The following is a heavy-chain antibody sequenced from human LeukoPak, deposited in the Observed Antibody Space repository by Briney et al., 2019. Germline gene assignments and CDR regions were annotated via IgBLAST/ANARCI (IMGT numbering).Heavy chain of an antibody. Sequence: ASVKVSCKASGYTFTSYGISWVRQAPGQGLEWMGWISAYNGNTNYAQKLQGRVTMTTDTSTSTAYMELRSLRSDDTAVYYCARTTYYYGSGTRTLYFNYWGQGTLVTVSS. J-gene: IGHJ4*02. CDR3: ARTTYYYGSGTRTLYFNY. CDR2: ISAYNGNT. D-gene: IGHD3-10*01. CDR1: GYTFTSYG. V-gene: IGHV1-18*01.